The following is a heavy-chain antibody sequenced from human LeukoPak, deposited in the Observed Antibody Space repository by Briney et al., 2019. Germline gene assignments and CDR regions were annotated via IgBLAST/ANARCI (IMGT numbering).Heavy chain of an antibody. CDR2: INPSGGST. CDR1: GYTFTSYY. D-gene: IGHD1-26*01. J-gene: IGHJ4*02. CDR3: ARDFHQWELADY. V-gene: IGHV1-46*01. Sequence: GASVKVSCKASGYTFTSYYMHWVRQAPGQGLEWMGIINPSGGSTSYAQKFQGRVTMTRDMSTSTVYMELSSLGSEDTAVYYCARDFHQWELADYWGQGTLVTVSS.